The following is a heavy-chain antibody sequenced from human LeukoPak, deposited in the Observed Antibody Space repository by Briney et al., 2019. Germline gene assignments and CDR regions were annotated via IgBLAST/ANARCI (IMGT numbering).Heavy chain of an antibody. Sequence: GSLRLSCAASGFTFSSYAMHWVRQAPGRGLEWVAVISYDGSNKYYADSVKGRFTISRDNSKNTLYLQMNSLRAEDTAVYYCAREGQLVQAYYFDYWGQGALVTVSS. J-gene: IGHJ4*02. CDR1: GFTFSSYA. CDR3: AREGQLVQAYYFDY. V-gene: IGHV3-30-3*01. D-gene: IGHD6-13*01. CDR2: ISYDGSNK.